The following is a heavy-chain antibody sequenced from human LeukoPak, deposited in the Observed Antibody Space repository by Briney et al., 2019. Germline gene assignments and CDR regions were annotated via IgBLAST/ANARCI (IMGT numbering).Heavy chain of an antibody. D-gene: IGHD3-10*01. CDR1: GGSFSGYY. CDR2: INHSGST. V-gene: IGHV4-34*01. Sequence: SETLSLTCAVYGGSFSGYYWSWIRQPPGKGLEWIGEINHSGSTNYNPSLKSRVTISVDTSKNQFSLKLSSVTAADTAVYYCARHMVRRAIDYWGQGILVTVSS. CDR3: ARHMVRRAIDY. J-gene: IGHJ4*02.